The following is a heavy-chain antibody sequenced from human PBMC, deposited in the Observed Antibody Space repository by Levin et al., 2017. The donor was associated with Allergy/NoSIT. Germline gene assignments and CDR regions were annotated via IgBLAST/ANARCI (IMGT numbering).Heavy chain of an antibody. V-gene: IGHV3-30-3*01. CDR2: ISYDGSNK. D-gene: IGHD6-19*01. J-gene: IGHJ3*02. CDR1: GFTFSSYA. CDR3: ARGGGAVARDAFDI. Sequence: PGGSLRLSCAASGFTFSSYAMHWVRQAPGKGLEWVAVISYDGSNKYYADSVKGRFTISRDNSKNTLYLQMNSLRAEDTAVYYCARGGGAVARDAFDIWGQGTMVTVSS.